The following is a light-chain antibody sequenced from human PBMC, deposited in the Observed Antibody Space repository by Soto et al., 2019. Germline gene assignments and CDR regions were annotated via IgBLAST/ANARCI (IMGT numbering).Light chain of an antibody. V-gene: IGKV3-15*01. CDR2: GAS. CDR3: QQYNNWPPKT. J-gene: IGKJ1*01. Sequence: EIVMTQSPATLSVSPGERATLSCRASQSVSSNLAWYQQKPGQAPRLLIYGASTRATGIPARFSGSGSGTEFTLIIRSLQSEDFAVYYCQQYNNWPPKTFGQGTKVEIK. CDR1: QSVSSN.